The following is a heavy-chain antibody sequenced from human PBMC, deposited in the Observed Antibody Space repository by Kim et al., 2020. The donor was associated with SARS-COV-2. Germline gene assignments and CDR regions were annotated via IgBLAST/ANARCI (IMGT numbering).Heavy chain of an antibody. D-gene: IGHD3-3*01. CDR1: GYIFTDYF. CDR3: ARDEILRYSKWSLRGLDV. CDR2: INPKTGGT. Sequence: ASVKVSCKTSGYIFTDYFIHWVRQAPGEGLKWMGWINPKTGGTNYAQKFKGRVTMTRDTSISTAYMELGRLRSDDTAVYYCARDEILRYSKWSLRGLDVWGQGTTVTVSS. J-gene: IGHJ6*02. V-gene: IGHV1-2*02.